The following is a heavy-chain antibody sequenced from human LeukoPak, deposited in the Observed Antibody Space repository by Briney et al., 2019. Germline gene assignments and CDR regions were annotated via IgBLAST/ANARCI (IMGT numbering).Heavy chain of an antibody. CDR3: ARVTMGATIANFNYYHMDV. V-gene: IGHV3-64*02. CDR2: IISNGGTT. Sequence: GGSLRLSCAASGFTFSSYSMHWVRQAPGKGLEFVSAIISNGGTTHYADSVKGRFTISRDNSKNTLFLQMGSLRVEDMAVYYCARVTMGATIANFNYYHMDVWGKGTTVTVSS. CDR1: GFTFSSYS. D-gene: IGHD3-3*01. J-gene: IGHJ6*03.